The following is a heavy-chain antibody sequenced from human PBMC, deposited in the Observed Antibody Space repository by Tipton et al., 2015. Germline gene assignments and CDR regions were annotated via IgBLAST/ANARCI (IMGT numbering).Heavy chain of an antibody. J-gene: IGHJ4*02. V-gene: IGHV5-51*01. CDR3: ARRLPYFEWSKVYYFDY. D-gene: IGHD3-9*01. Sequence: VQLVQSGAEVKKPGESLKISCKVSGYTFSNHWIGWVRQMPGKGLEWVGIIHPSDSETKYSPSFEGLVTISADKSTNTAYLQWSSLKASDTAVYYCARRLPYFEWSKVYYFDYWGQGSPVTVSP. CDR2: IHPSDSET. CDR1: GYTFSNHW.